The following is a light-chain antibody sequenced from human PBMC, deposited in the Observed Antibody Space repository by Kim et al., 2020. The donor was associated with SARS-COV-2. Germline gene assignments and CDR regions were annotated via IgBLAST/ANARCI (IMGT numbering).Light chain of an antibody. CDR3: AAWDDSLNGVI. Sequence: QSVLTQPPSASGTPGQRFTISCSGSRSNIGSNAVNWYQQLPGTAPKLLIYSNDHRPSGVPDRFSGSKSGISASLAISGLQSEDEADYYCAAWDDSLNGVIFGGGTQLTVL. CDR1: RSNIGSNA. J-gene: IGLJ2*01. V-gene: IGLV1-44*01. CDR2: SND.